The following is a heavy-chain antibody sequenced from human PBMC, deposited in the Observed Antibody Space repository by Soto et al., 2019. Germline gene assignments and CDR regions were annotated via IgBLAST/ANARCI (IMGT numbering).Heavy chain of an antibody. CDR1: GYPFTSYG. CDR3: ARLLYYYYYYGLDG. J-gene: IGHJ6*02. V-gene: IGHV1-18*01. CDR2: ISAYNGNT. Sequence: SVQVSCKASGYPFTSYGISWVRQAPGQGLEWMGWISAYNGNTNYAQKLQGRVTMTTDTSTSTAYMELSSLRSDDTAVYYCARLLYYYYYYGLDGWGHGTTVTVSS.